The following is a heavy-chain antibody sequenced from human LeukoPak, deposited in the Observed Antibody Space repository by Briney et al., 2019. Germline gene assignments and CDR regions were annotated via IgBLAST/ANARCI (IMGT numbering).Heavy chain of an antibody. V-gene: IGHV4-59*01. CDR1: GGSISSYY. CDR3: ARSGGCGELTFDY. D-gene: IGHD3-10*01. Sequence: PSETLSLTCTVSGGSISSYYWSWIRQPPGKGLEWIGYIYYSGSTNYNPSLKSRVALSLDTSKNQFSLKLSSVTAADTAVYYCARSGGCGELTFDYWGQGTLVTVSS. J-gene: IGHJ4*02. CDR2: IYYSGST.